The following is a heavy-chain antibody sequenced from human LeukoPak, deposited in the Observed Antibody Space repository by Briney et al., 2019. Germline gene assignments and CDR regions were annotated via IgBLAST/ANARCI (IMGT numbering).Heavy chain of an antibody. Sequence: SETLSLTCNVSGGYISSYYWSWIRQPPGKGLEWIGYIYYSGSTNYNPSLKSRVTISVDTSNNQFSLKLSSVTAADTAVYYCARVPVGYRRLTWYYGMDVWGQGTTVTVSS. CDR1: GGYISSYY. CDR3: ARVPVGYRRLTWYYGMDV. D-gene: IGHD5-18*01. V-gene: IGHV4-59*01. J-gene: IGHJ6*02. CDR2: IYYSGST.